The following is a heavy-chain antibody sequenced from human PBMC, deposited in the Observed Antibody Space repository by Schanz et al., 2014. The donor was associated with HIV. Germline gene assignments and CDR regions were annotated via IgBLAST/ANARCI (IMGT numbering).Heavy chain of an antibody. CDR1: GFTFSSKS. CDR2: ISGSSSTI. Sequence: EVQLLESGGGLAKPGGSLRLSCAASGFTFSSKSMSWVRQAPGKGLEWISYISGSSSTIYYAGSVKGRFTISRDNAKNSLFLQMNSLKDDDTAVYYCAREAYYFDFWNGQYYYYGLDVWGQGTTVTVSS. V-gene: IGHV3-48*02. J-gene: IGHJ6*02. D-gene: IGHD3-3*01. CDR3: AREAYYFDFWNGQYYYYGLDV.